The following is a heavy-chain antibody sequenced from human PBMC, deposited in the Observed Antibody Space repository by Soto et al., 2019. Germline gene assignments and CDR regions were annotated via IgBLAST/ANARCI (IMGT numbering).Heavy chain of an antibody. D-gene: IGHD2-15*01. V-gene: IGHV3-66*01. J-gene: IGHJ6*04. CDR3: TRDAVHCSGGRWYGVTMDV. Sequence: EVQLVESGGGLVQPGGSLRLSCAASGFTVSSKYMSWVRQAPGKGLEWVSLIQSGGSTYYAGSVKGRFTISRDNSENTLFLRMNSLRVDDTAVYYCTRDAVHCSGGRWYGVTMDVWCKGTTVTVSA. CDR1: GFTVSSKY. CDR2: IQSGGST.